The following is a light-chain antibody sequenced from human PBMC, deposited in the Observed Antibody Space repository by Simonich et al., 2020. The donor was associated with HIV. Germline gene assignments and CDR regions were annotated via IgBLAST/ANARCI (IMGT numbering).Light chain of an antibody. CDR1: QSVLYNSYNKKY. CDR3: QQYYTTPRT. CDR2: WAS. V-gene: IGKV4-1*01. Sequence: DIVMTQSPDSLAVSLGERATINCKSSQSVLYNSYNKKYLAWYQQKPRQPPKLLIYWASTRESGVPDRFSGSGSGTDFTLTISSLQAEDVAVYYCQQYYTTPRTFGQGTKVEIK. J-gene: IGKJ1*01.